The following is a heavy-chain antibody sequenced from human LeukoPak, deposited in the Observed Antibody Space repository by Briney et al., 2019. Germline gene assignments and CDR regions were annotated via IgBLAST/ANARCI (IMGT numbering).Heavy chain of an antibody. CDR1: GGSISSYY. D-gene: IGHD4-17*01. J-gene: IGHJ4*02. CDR2: IYTSGST. CDR3: ARSSDYGDYDFDY. V-gene: IGHV4-4*07. Sequence: SETLSLTCTISGGSISSYYWSWIRQPAGKGLEWIGRIYTSGSTNYNPSLKSRVTMSVDTSKNQFSLKLSSVTAADTAVYYCARSSDYGDYDFDYWGQGTLVTVSS.